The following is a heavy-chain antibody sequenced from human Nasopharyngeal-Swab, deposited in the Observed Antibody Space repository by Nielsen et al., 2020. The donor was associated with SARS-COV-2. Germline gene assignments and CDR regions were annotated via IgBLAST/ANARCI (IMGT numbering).Heavy chain of an antibody. CDR1: GFTFSSYG. V-gene: IGHV3-33*01. J-gene: IGHJ4*02. CDR3: AREFRRYSSSWPFDY. D-gene: IGHD6-13*01. CDR2: IWYGGSNK. Sequence: GGSLRLSCAASGFTFSSYGMHWVRQAPGKGLEWVAVIWYGGSNKYYADSVKGRFTISRDNSKNTLYLQMNSLRAEDTAVYYCAREFRRYSSSWPFDYWGQGTLVTVSS.